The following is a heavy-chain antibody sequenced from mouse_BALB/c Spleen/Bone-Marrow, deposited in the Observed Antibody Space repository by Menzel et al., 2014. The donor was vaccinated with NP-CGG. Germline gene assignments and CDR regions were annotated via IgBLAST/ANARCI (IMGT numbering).Heavy chain of an antibody. CDR3: ARLNYYGNLFV. V-gene: IGHV4-1*02. J-gene: IGHJ1*01. CDR1: GFDFSRYW. Sequence: EVQGVESGGGLVQPGGSLKLSCAASGFDFSRYWMSWVRQAPGKGLEWIGEINPDSSTINYTPSLKDKFIISRDNAKNTLYLQMSKVRSEDTALYYCARLNYYGNLFVWGAGTTVTGPS. CDR2: INPDSSTI. D-gene: IGHD1-1*01.